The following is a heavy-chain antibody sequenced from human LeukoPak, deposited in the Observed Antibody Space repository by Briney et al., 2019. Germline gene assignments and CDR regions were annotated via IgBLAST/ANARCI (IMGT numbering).Heavy chain of an antibody. J-gene: IGHJ4*02. V-gene: IGHV3-7*01. CDR1: GFNFSSNG. CDR3: VRDPGGLDY. D-gene: IGHD2-8*02. CDR2: IKQDGSDK. Sequence: GGSLRLSCAASGFNFSSNGMHWVRQAPGKGLEWVANIKQDGSDKYYVDSVKGRFTISRDNAKNSLYLQMNSLRTEDTAVYYCVRDPGGLDYWGQGTLVTVSS.